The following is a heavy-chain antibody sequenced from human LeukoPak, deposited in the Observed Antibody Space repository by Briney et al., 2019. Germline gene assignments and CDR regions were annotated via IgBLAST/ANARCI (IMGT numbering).Heavy chain of an antibody. J-gene: IGHJ4*02. Sequence: GGSLRLSCAASGFTFSSYAMNWVRQAPGKGLEWVSSISSSSSYIYYADSVKGRFTISRDNAKNSLYLQMNSPRAEDTAVYYCARASASWGTGTTFIDYWGQGTLVTVSS. D-gene: IGHD1-7*01. CDR3: ARASASWGTGTTFIDY. V-gene: IGHV3-21*01. CDR2: ISSSSSYI. CDR1: GFTFSSYA.